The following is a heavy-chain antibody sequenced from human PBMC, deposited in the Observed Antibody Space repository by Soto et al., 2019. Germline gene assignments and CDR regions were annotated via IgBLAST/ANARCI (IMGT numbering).Heavy chain of an antibody. V-gene: IGHV3-7*04. J-gene: IGHJ3*02. CDR3: ARGDYYDSSGPFSDAFDI. CDR1: GFTFSSYW. CDR2: IKEDGSEK. Sequence: GGSLRLSCAASGFTFSSYWMSWVRQAPGKGLEWVANIKEDGSEKYYVDSVKGRFTISRDNAKNSLYLQMNSLRAEDTAVYYCARGDYYDSSGPFSDAFDIWGQGTMVTVSS. D-gene: IGHD3-22*01.